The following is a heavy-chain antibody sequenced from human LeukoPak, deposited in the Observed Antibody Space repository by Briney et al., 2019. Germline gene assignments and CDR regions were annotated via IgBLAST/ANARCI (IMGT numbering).Heavy chain of an antibody. D-gene: IGHD6-6*01. CDR2: ISSTRSSI. CDR3: ARGGAARPDY. CDR1: GFTFSNYG. V-gene: IGHV3-48*01. J-gene: IGHJ4*02. Sequence: GGSLRLSCAASGFTFSNYGMNWVRQVPRKGLEWVSYISSTRSSISYADSVKGRFTISRDNAKNSLYLQMNSLRVEDTAIYYCARGGAARPDYWGQGTLVTVSS.